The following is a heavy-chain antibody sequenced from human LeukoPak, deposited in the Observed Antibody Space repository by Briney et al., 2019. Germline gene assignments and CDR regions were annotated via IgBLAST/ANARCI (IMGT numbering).Heavy chain of an antibody. V-gene: IGHV4-59*08. CDR2: IYYSGST. D-gene: IGHD3-22*01. J-gene: IGHJ4*02. CDR3: ARQVRDSRGPWYYFES. Sequence: SETLSLTCIVSVGSISSDYWSWIRQPPGKGLEWIGCIYYSGSTIYNPSLKSRLTISVDTSKNQFSLKLSSVTAAHTAVYHCARQVRDSRGPWYYFESWGKGNLVTVSS. CDR1: VGSISSDY.